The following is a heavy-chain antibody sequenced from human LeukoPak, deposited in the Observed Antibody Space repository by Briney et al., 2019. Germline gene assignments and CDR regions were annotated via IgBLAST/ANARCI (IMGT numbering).Heavy chain of an antibody. D-gene: IGHD6-6*01. J-gene: IGHJ4*02. Sequence: APVKVSCKASGYTFTAYYMHWVRQAPGQGLEWMGRINPNSGGINYAQKFQGRVTMTRDTSISTAYMELSRLTSDDTAVYYCANLSSDYWGQGTLVTASS. CDR2: INPNSGGI. CDR1: GYTFTAYY. V-gene: IGHV1-2*06. CDR3: ANLSSDY.